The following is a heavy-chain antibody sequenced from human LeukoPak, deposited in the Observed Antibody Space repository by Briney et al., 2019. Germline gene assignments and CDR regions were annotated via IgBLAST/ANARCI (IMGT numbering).Heavy chain of an antibody. D-gene: IGHD3-16*02. Sequence: PGGSLRLSCAASGFTLSSYAMNWVRLAPGKGLEWVSAISGSGGSTYYADSVKGRFTISRDNSKNTLYLQMNSLRAEDTAVYYCAKDPHSMITFGGVIAPPSDYWGQGTLVTVSS. CDR2: ISGSGGST. CDR3: AKDPHSMITFGGVIAPPSDY. V-gene: IGHV3-23*01. J-gene: IGHJ4*02. CDR1: GFTLSSYA.